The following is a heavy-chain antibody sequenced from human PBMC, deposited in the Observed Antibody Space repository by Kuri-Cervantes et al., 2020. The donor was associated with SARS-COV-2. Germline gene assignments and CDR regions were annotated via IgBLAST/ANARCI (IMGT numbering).Heavy chain of an antibody. V-gene: IGHV1-18*01. CDR2: ISAYNGNT. CDR3: ARDMYYYDSSGYYYPLGY. J-gene: IGHJ4*02. D-gene: IGHD3-22*01. Sequence: ASVKVSCKASGGTFSSYAISWVRQAPGQGLEWMGWISAYNGNTNYAQKLQGRVTMTTDTSTSTAYMGLRSLRSDDTAVYYCARDMYYYDSSGYYYPLGYWGQGTLVTVSS. CDR1: GGTFSSYA.